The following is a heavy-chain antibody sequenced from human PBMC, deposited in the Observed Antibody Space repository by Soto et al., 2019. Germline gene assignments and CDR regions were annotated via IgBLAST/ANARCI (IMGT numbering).Heavy chain of an antibody. J-gene: IGHJ3*02. CDR1: GFTFSSYS. CDR2: ISSSSSYI. V-gene: IGHV3-21*01. Sequence: EVQLVESGGGLVKPGGSLRLSCAASGFTFSSYSMNWVRQAPGKGLEWVSSISSSSSYIYYADSVKGRFTISRDNAKNCLYLQMDGLGAGGTGVYYCARGRGDIVVVPALDAFDIWGQGTMVTVSS. CDR3: ARGRGDIVVVPALDAFDI. D-gene: IGHD2-2*01.